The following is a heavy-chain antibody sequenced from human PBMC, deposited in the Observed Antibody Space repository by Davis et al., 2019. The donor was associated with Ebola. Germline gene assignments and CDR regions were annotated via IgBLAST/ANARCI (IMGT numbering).Heavy chain of an antibody. V-gene: IGHV4-59*01. CDR3: AERGGSV. CDR2: IYYSGST. Sequence: PSETLSLTCTVSGGSISSYYWSWIRQPPGKGLEWIGYIYYSGSTNYNPSLKSRVTISVDTSKNQFSLKLSSVTTVDTAMYFCAERGGSVWGRGTLVTVSS. CDR1: GGSISSYY. J-gene: IGHJ4*02. D-gene: IGHD3-16*01.